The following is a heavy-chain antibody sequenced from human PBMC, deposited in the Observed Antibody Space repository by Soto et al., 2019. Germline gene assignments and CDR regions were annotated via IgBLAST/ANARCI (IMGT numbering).Heavy chain of an antibody. Sequence: EVQLVESGGGLVQPGGSLRLSCAASGYPFSRHWIHWVRQAPGQGPVGVSRISPDGTVTDYADFVEGRFTISRDNAQNTLYLQMSSLRAEDTAVYYCARARSMSSSGFDIWGQGTRVIVSS. J-gene: IGHJ3*02. V-gene: IGHV3-74*01. D-gene: IGHD1-26*01. CDR3: ARARSMSSSGFDI. CDR2: ISPDGTVT. CDR1: GYPFSRHW.